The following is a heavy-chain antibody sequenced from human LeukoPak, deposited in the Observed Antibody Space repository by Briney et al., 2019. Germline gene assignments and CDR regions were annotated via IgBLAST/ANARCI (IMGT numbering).Heavy chain of an antibody. Sequence: PGGSLRLSCAASRFSFSNYAMTWVRQAPGKGLEWVSTISGGGGSTHYVESVKGRFGISRDNSNNTLYLHMNGLRAEDTAIYFCAKDHFLAVAGTIGYFDSWGQGTRVTVSS. CDR3: AKDHFLAVAGTIGYFDS. V-gene: IGHV3-23*01. CDR1: RFSFSNYA. CDR2: ISGGGGST. D-gene: IGHD6-19*01. J-gene: IGHJ4*02.